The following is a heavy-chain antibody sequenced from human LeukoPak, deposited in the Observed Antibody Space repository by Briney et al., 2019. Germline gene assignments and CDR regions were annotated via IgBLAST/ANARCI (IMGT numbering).Heavy chain of an antibody. CDR1: GYTFTSYG. V-gene: IGHV1-18*01. CDR2: ISAYNGNT. D-gene: IGHD3-16*02. Sequence: GASVKVSCKASGYTFTSYGISWVRQAPGQGLEWMGWISAYNGNTNYAQKLQGRVTMTTDTSTSTAYMELRSLRSDDTAVYYCARDPIIRGVYDYVWGSYRYTGFDYWGQGTLVTVSS. CDR3: ARDPIIRGVYDYVWGSYRYTGFDY. J-gene: IGHJ4*02.